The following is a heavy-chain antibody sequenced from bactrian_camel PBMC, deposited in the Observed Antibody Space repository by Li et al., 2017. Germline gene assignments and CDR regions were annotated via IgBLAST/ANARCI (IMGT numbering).Heavy chain of an antibody. CDR1: TYIGSGAC. V-gene: IGHV3S63*01. CDR2: IRTIDGGT. Sequence: HVQLVESGGGSVQAGGSLRLSCTAMTYIGSGACMGWFRQAPGKEREGVAYIRTIDGGTFYADSAQGRFTISRDNAKNTVYLQLGNPKPEDSAVYYCSAARTLTDWARSRGVWGQGTQVTVS. D-gene: IGHD5*01. J-gene: IGHJ4*01. CDR3: SAARTLTDWARSRGV.